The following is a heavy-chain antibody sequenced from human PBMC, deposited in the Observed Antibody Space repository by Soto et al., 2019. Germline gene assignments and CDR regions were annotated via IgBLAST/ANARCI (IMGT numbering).Heavy chain of an antibody. CDR1: GGSISSYY. V-gene: IGHV4-59*01. Sequence: SETLSLTCTISGGSISSYYWSWIRQPPGKGLEWIGYIYYSGSTNYNPSLKSRVTISVDTSKNQFSLKLSSVTAADTAVYYCARLFRDYYMDVWGKGTTVTVSS. CDR2: IYYSGST. D-gene: IGHD2-21*01. J-gene: IGHJ6*03. CDR3: ARLFRDYYMDV.